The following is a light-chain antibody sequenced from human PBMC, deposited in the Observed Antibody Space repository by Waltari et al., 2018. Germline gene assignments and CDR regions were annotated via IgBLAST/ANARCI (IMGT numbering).Light chain of an antibody. CDR2: RDI. CDR3: QVWDRNFVV. J-gene: IGLJ2*01. Sequence: SYELTQPLSMSVSPGQTATITCSGHKLNEKFVCWYQKKPGQSPLLVIYRDIERPSGITERLSGFNSGDTATLTINGARAVDEADYFCQVWDRNFVVFGGGTRLTVL. V-gene: IGLV3-1*01. CDR1: KLNEKF.